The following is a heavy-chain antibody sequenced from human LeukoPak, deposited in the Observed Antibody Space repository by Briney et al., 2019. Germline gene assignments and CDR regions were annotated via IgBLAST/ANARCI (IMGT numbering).Heavy chain of an antibody. D-gene: IGHD2-2*01. CDR2: ISYDGSNK. V-gene: IGHV3-30*04. Sequence: GRSLRLSCAASGFTFSSYAMHWARQAPGKGLEWVAVISYDGSNKYYADSVKGRFTISRDNSKNTLYLQMNSLRAEDTAVYYCARDVGYCSSTSCTYYYYYGMDVWGQGTTVTVSS. CDR3: ARDVGYCSSTSCTYYYYYGMDV. CDR1: GFTFSSYA. J-gene: IGHJ6*02.